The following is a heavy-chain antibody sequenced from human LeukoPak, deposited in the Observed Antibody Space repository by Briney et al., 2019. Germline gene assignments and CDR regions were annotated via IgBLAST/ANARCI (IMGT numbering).Heavy chain of an antibody. J-gene: IGHJ4*02. CDR1: GFTFGDYA. V-gene: IGHV3-23*01. CDR3: AKDLIAAAGNYFDY. D-gene: IGHD6-13*01. CDR2: ISGSGGST. Sequence: PGGSLRLSCTASGFTFGDYAMSWVRQAPGKGLEWVSAISGSGGSTYYADSVKGRFTISRDNSKNTLYLQMNSLRAEDTAVYYCAKDLIAAAGNYFDYWGQGTLVTVSS.